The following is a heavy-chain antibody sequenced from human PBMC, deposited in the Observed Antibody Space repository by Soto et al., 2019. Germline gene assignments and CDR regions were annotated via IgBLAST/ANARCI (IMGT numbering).Heavy chain of an antibody. J-gene: IGHJ6*02. CDR3: AKDKGLEASYGYSYGYYYYYGMDV. D-gene: IGHD5-18*01. CDR1: GFTFDYYT. CDR2: ISWDGGST. V-gene: IGHV3-43*01. Sequence: GGSLRLSCAASGFTFDYYTMHWVRQAPGKGLEWVSLISWDGGSTYYADSVKGRFTISRDNSKNSLYLQMNSLRTEDTALYYCAKDKGLEASYGYSYGYYYYYGMDVWGQGTTVTVSS.